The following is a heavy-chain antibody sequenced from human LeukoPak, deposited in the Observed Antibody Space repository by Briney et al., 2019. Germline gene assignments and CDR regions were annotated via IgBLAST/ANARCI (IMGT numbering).Heavy chain of an antibody. CDR3: ARVRQWLVFRYFDY. Sequence: GGSLRLSCAASGFTFSSYWMSWVRQAPGTGLEWVANIKQDGSEEYYVDSVKGRFTISRDNAKNSLYLQMNSLGAEDTAVYYCARVRQWLVFRYFDYWGQGTLVTVSS. V-gene: IGHV3-7*04. CDR1: GFTFSSYW. D-gene: IGHD6-19*01. J-gene: IGHJ4*02. CDR2: IKQDGSEE.